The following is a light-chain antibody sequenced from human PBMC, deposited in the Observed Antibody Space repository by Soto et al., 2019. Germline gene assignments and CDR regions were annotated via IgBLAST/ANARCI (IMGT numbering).Light chain of an antibody. Sequence: QSVLTQPPSVSGTPGLRVTISCSGGSSNIGRDTVNWYQQLPGTAPKLLMFNDDQRPSGVPDRFSGSRSGTSASLAISGLQSDEEADYFCSTWDDSLNGWVFGGGTKLTVL. CDR2: NDD. J-gene: IGLJ3*02. CDR1: SSNIGRDT. CDR3: STWDDSLNGWV. V-gene: IGLV1-44*01.